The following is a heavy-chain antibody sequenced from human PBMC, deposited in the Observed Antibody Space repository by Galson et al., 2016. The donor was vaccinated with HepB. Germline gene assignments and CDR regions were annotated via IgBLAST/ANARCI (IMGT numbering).Heavy chain of an antibody. J-gene: IGHJ3*02. Sequence: TLSLTCTVSGASLSSGRYFWNWIRQHPGKGLEWIGYIYDSATSSYNPSLKRRLAMSLDTSKNQFSLHLSSVTAADTAVYYCAREFCIGSSCYSAFDIWGQGTMVTVSS. V-gene: IGHV4-31*03. CDR1: GASLSSGRYF. D-gene: IGHD3-3*01. CDR3: AREFCIGSSCYSAFDI. CDR2: IYDSATS.